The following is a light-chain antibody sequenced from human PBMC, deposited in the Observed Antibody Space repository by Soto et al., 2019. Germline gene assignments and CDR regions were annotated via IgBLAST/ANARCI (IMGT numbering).Light chain of an antibody. CDR2: EKS. J-gene: IGKJ4*01. Sequence: IQLTQSPSVLSASIGDRVSISCRASQDIAHNLNWYQQNPGRAPQLLIFEKSTLLFGVPARFSGSGSGTEFTLTISSLQPEDFGSYYCQQSSAHPLFFGGGTRVQIK. CDR1: QDIAHN. V-gene: IGKV1-9*01. CDR3: QQSSAHPLF.